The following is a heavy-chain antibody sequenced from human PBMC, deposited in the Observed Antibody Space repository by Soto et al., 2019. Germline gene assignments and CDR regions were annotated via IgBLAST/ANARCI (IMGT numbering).Heavy chain of an antibody. J-gene: IGHJ4*02. CDR3: AKTITTYSGDSRGRGALVDY. CDR2: ISSDGKSE. D-gene: IGHD3-22*01. Sequence: GGSLRLSCAASGFTFGTYGMHWVRQPPGKGLEWVAVISSDGKSEHYADPVKGRFSISRDNSKNTLSLQMNSLRVEDTAVYYCAKTITTYSGDSRGRGALVDYWGQGTLVTGSS. CDR1: GFTFGTYG. V-gene: IGHV3-30*18.